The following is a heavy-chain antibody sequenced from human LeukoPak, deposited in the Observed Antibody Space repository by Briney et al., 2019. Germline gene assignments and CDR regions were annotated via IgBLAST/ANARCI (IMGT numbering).Heavy chain of an antibody. V-gene: IGHV4-31*11. CDR1: GGSITSGAFY. Sequence: PSETLSLTCVVSGGSITSGAFYWSWVRQHPGEGLEWIGYVYYTGFTNYNPSLKSRVTMSVDTSKDQFSLRLSSVTAADTAVYYCASTPISVAGLYFDYWGRGALVTVSS. CDR3: ASTPISVAGLYFDY. J-gene: IGHJ4*02. D-gene: IGHD6-19*01. CDR2: VYYTGFT.